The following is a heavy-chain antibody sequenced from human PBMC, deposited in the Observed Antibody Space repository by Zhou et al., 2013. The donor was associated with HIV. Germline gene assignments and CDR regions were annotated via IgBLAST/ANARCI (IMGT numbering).Heavy chain of an antibody. CDR3: ARTVHDLDIYYYHYMDV. CDR2: VYFSGST. D-gene: IGHD3-3*01. CDR1: GDSISKNSSY. J-gene: IGHJ6*03. Sequence: QVQLQESGPRLVKPSETLSLACTVSGDSISKNSSYWGWIRQSPGRGLEWIGSVYFSGSTYYHPSLKSRVTISVDTSKNQFSLELTSVTAADTAVYYCARTVHDLDIYYYHYMDVWGKGSTVTVSS. V-gene: IGHV4-39*01.